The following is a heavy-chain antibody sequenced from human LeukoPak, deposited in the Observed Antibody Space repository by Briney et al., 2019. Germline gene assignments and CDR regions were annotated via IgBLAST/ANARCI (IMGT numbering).Heavy chain of an antibody. D-gene: IGHD4-17*01. CDR1: GYTFTVYY. V-gene: IGHV1-2*06. CDR3: ARLSGAYGDYTAIDY. J-gene: IGHJ4*02. CDR2: INPNSGGT. Sequence: ASVKVSCKASGYTFTVYYMHWVRQAPGQGLEWMGRINPNSGGTNYAQKFQGRVTMTRDTSISTAYMELSRLRSDDTAVYYCARLSGAYGDYTAIDYWGQGTLVTVSS.